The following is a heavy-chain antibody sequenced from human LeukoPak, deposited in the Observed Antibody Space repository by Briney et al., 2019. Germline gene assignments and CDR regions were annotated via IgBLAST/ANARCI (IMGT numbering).Heavy chain of an antibody. CDR2: LSGSGGST. D-gene: IGHD6-19*01. J-gene: IGHJ4*02. CDR1: GFTFSSYA. Sequence: GGSLRLSCAASGFTFSSYAMSWVRPAPGKGLEWVSALSGSGGSTYYADSVKGRFTISRDNSKNTLYLQMNSLRAEDTAVYYCAKNDQWRLGYFDYWGQGTLVTVSS. CDR3: AKNDQWRLGYFDY. V-gene: IGHV3-23*01.